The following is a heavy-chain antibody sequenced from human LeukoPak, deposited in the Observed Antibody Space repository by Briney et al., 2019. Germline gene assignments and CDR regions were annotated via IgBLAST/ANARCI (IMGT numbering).Heavy chain of an antibody. J-gene: IGHJ4*02. V-gene: IGHV4-34*01. CDR2: INHSGST. Sequence: SETLSLTCAVYGGSFSGYYWSWIRQPPGKGLEWIGEINHSGSTNYNPSLKSRVTISVDTSKNQFSLKLSSVTAADTAVYYCARHLRELLGAFPEYYFDYWGQGTLVTVSS. CDR1: GGSFSGYY. D-gene: IGHD3-10*01. CDR3: ARHLRELLGAFPEYYFDY.